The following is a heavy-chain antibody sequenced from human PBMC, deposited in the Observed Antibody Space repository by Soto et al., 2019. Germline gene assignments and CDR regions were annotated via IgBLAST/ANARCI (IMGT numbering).Heavy chain of an antibody. CDR3: ARPMYFFGSGSYPWLDP. CDR2: IYFDGST. V-gene: IGHV4-39*01. J-gene: IGHJ5*02. Sequence: PSETLSLTCTVSGGSISGSVYYWGWIRQPPGKGLEYIGSIYFDGSTYYNPSLKSRVTISVDTSKNQFSLKLHSLTAADTVVYYCARPMYFFGSGSYPWLDPWGQGTLVTVSS. D-gene: IGHD3-10*01. CDR1: GGSISGSVYY.